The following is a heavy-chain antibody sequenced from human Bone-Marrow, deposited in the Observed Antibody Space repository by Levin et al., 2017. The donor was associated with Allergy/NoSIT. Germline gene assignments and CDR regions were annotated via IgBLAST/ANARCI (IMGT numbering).Heavy chain of an antibody. CDR3: ARDQGTSWTNWFDP. Sequence: GESLKISCVASGFTFRNYGMNWVRQAPGKGLEWVSYIGGDNSTRYYADSVKGRFTVSRDNAKNSLYLQIHSLRVEDMAVYYCARDQGTSWTNWFDPWGQGTLVTVSS. J-gene: IGHJ5*02. D-gene: IGHD2-2*01. V-gene: IGHV3-48*01. CDR1: GFTFRNYG. CDR2: IGGDNSTR.